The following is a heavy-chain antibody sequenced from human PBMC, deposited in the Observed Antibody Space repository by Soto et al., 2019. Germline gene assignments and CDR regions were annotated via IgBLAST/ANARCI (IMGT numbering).Heavy chain of an antibody. CDR1: GFTFTRYS. CDR3: ARDRLTSSSWTYYYYGMDV. CDR2: ISSSSSYI. J-gene: IGHJ6*02. Sequence: SLRLSCAASGFTFTRYSMNWVRQAPGKGLEWVSSISSSSSYIYYADSVKGRFTISRDNAKNSLYMQMNSLRAEDTAVYYCARDRLTSSSWTYYYYGMDVWGQGTTVGVS. D-gene: IGHD6-13*01. V-gene: IGHV3-21*01.